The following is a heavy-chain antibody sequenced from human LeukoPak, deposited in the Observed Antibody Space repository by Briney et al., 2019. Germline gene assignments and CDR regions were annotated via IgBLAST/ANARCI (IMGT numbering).Heavy chain of an antibody. J-gene: IGHJ4*02. CDR2: IYHSGST. Sequence: SETLSLTCTVSGGSISSGGYYWSWIRQPPGKGLEWIGYIYHSGSTYYNPSLKSRVAISVDRSKNQFSLKLSSVTAADTAVYYCARGQYYDSSGYYEDYWGQGTLVTVSS. CDR1: GGSISSGGYY. CDR3: ARGQYYDSSGYYEDY. V-gene: IGHV4-30-2*01. D-gene: IGHD3-22*01.